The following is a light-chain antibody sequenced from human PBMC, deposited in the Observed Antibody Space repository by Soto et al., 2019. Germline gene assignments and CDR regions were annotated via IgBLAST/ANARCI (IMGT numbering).Light chain of an antibody. J-gene: IGKJ1*01. CDR1: QSVSTY. Sequence: EIVWTQSPATLSLSPGERATLSCSASQSVSTYLAWYHQKPGQAPRLLIYDASKRATGIPARFSGSGSGTDFTLTISSRESEDFAVYYCQLRSNLHKTFGQGTKVEIK. CDR3: QLRSNLHKT. CDR2: DAS. V-gene: IGKV3D-11*02.